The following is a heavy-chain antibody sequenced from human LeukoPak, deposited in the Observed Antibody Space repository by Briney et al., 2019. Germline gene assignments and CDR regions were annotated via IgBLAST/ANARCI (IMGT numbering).Heavy chain of an antibody. V-gene: IGHV4-39*07. CDR2: IYYSGST. CDR3: ARALPTRGYSYGYFDY. D-gene: IGHD5-18*01. Sequence: SETLSLTCTVSGGSISSSSYYWGWIRQPPGKGLEWIGSIYYSGSTYYNPSLKSRVTISVDTPNNQFSLRLTSVTAADTAVYYCARALPTRGYSYGYFDYWGLGTQVTVSS. CDR1: GGSISSSSYY. J-gene: IGHJ4*02.